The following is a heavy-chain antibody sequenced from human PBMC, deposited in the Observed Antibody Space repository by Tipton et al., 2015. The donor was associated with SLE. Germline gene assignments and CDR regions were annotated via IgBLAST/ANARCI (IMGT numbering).Heavy chain of an antibody. CDR2: INHSGST. V-gene: IGHV4-39*07. J-gene: IGHJ3*01. Sequence: TLSLTCTVSGASVSSSVYSWGWIRQPPGKGLEWIGEINHSGSTNYNPSLKSRVTISVDTSKNQFSLRLSSVTAADTAVYYCVRELDTFEVWGPGTLVTVSS. CDR3: VRELDTFEV. CDR1: GASVSSSVYS.